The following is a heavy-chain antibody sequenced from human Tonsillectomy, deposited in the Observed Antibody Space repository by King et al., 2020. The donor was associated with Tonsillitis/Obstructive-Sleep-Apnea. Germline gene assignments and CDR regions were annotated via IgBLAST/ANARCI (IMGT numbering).Heavy chain of an antibody. V-gene: IGHV1-18*01. CDR1: GYTFTSYG. CDR2: ISAYNGDT. CDR3: ARDSMSHYFDSSAYHTFHY. D-gene: IGHD3-22*01. J-gene: IGHJ4*02. Sequence: VQLVESGAEVKKPGASVKVSCKASGYTFTSYGISWVRQAPGQGLEWMGWISAYNGDTNYAQKPQGRVTMTTDPSTSTAYMGVRSLRSDDTAVYYCARDSMSHYFDSSAYHTFHYWGQGTLVTVSS.